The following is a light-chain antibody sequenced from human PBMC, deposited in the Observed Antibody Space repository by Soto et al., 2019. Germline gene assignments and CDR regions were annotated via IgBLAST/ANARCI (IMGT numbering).Light chain of an antibody. J-gene: IGKJ3*01. CDR1: QTGRNNS. CDR2: GAS. CDR3: QHYYTIPRT. V-gene: IGKV3-20*01. Sequence: EFVLTQSPGTLSLSPGERATLSCRVSQTGRNNSLAWYQQKAGRPPRLLIYGASSRATGIPDRFSGSGSGTDFTLTISRLEAEDFAVYYCQHYYTIPRTFGPGTKVDI.